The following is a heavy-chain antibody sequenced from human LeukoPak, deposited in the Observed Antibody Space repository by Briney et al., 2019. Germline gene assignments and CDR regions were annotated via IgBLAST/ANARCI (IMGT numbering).Heavy chain of an antibody. J-gene: IGHJ3*02. CDR2: ISYDGSNK. V-gene: IGHV3-30*03. CDR1: GFTFSSYG. Sequence: GGSLRLSCAASGFTFSSYGMHWVRQAPGKGLEWVAVISYDGSNKYYVDSVKGRFTISRDNSKNTLYLQMNSLRAEDTAVYYCARTLKESGWYLGGLRALDAFDIWGQGTMVTVSS. CDR3: ARTLKESGWYLGGLRALDAFDI. D-gene: IGHD6-19*01.